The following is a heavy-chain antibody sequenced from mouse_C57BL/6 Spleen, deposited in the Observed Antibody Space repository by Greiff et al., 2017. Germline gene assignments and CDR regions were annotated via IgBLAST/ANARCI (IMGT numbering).Heavy chain of an antibody. CDR1: GFTFSSYG. CDR2: ISSGGSYT. CDR3: ARQAYYSNYYAMDY. J-gene: IGHJ4*01. Sequence: EVKLEESGGDLVKPGGSLKLSCAASGFTFSSYGMSWVRQTPDKRLEWVATISSGGSYTYYPDSVKGRFTISRDNAKNTLYLQMSSLKSEDTAMYYCARQAYYSNYYAMDYWGQGTSVTVSS. V-gene: IGHV5-6*02. D-gene: IGHD2-5*01.